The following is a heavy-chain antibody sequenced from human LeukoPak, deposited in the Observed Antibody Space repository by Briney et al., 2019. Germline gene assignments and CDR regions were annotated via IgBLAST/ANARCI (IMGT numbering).Heavy chain of an antibody. CDR2: IRYNGNNQ. CDR1: GFTFNNYG. CDR3: AKDSAFYYIDV. Sequence: GGSLRLSCAASGFTFNNYGTHWVRQAPGKGLEWVAFIRYNGNNQYYADSVKGRFTISRDNSKNTLYLQMNSLKGDDTAVYYCAKDSAFYYIDVWGKGTAVIISS. V-gene: IGHV3-30*02. J-gene: IGHJ6*03. D-gene: IGHD3-10*01.